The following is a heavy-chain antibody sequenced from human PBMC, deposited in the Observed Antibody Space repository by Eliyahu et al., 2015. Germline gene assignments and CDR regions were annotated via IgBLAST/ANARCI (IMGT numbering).Heavy chain of an antibody. CDR1: GFTFXNYA. CDR3: ARAVSPWVVVAAGDH. J-gene: IGHJ4*01. Sequence: QVQLVESGGGVVQPGRSLRLXCAASGFTFXNYAIHWVRQAPGKGLEWVAVISYDGSNKYYADSVKGRITISRDNSKDTLYLQMNSLRAEDTAVYYCARAVSPWVVVAAGDHWGQGTLVTVSS. CDR2: ISYDGSNK. D-gene: IGHD2-15*01. V-gene: IGHV3-30*04.